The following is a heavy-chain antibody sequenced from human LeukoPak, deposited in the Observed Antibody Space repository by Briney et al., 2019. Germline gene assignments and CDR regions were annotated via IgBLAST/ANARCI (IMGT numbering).Heavy chain of an antibody. D-gene: IGHD5-24*01. Sequence: SETLSLTCTVSGGSISNKYWSWIRQPPGKGLEWIGYIYYSGSTNYNPSLKSRVTISVDTSKNQFSLKLSSVTATDTAVYYCAREQRWLQSLDYWGQGTLVTVSS. CDR2: IYYSGST. CDR1: GGSISNKY. J-gene: IGHJ4*02. CDR3: AREQRWLQSLDY. V-gene: IGHV4-59*12.